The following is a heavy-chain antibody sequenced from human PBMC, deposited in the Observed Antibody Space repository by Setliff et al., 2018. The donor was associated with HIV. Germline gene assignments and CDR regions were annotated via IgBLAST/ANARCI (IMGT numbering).Heavy chain of an antibody. CDR1: GFTFSNYA. CDR3: AKELAASGLGYFDS. J-gene: IGHJ4*02. Sequence: PGGSLRLSCAASGFTFSNYAMSWVRQAPGEGLEWVSAILSTRERTFYADSVKGRFTISRDNSKNTVYLQMNSLRAEDTAEYYCAKELAASGLGYFDSWGRGILVTVSS. CDR2: ILSTRERT. D-gene: IGHD3-22*01. V-gene: IGHV3-23*01.